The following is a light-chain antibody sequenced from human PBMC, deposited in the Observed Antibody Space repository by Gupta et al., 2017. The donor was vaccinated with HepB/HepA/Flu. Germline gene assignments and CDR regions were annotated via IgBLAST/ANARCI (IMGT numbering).Light chain of an antibody. CDR1: QSISSY. CDR3: QQRDSTPWT. J-gene: IGKJ1*01. V-gene: IGKV1-39*01. CDR2: AAS. Sequence: DIQMTQSPSSLSASVGDRVTITCRASQSISSYLNWYQQKPGKAPKLLIYAASSLQSGVPSRFSGSGSGTDFTLTISRLQPEDFATYYCQQRDSTPWTFGQGTKVEIK.